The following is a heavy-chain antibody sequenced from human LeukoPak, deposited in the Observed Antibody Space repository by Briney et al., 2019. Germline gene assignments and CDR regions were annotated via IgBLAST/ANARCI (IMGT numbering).Heavy chain of an antibody. CDR1: GFILSSCH. V-gene: IGHV3-30*18. J-gene: IGHJ4*02. Sequence: PGGSLTLFCAASGFILSSCHMHWVRQAPGKGREGVAVISYDGSNKYYADSVKGRFTISRDNSKNTLYLQMNSLRAEDTAVYYCAKDYYGSGSYPDYWGQGTLVTVSS. D-gene: IGHD3-10*01. CDR3: AKDYYGSGSYPDY. CDR2: ISYDGSNK.